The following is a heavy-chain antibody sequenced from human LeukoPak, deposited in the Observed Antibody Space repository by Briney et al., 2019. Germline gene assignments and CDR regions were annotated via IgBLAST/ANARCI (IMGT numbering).Heavy chain of an antibody. CDR1: GGSISSSSYY. CDR3: ARAAENYGGRFDS. J-gene: IGHJ4*02. CDR2: IYYSGST. Sequence: PSETLSLTCTVSGGSISSSSYYWGWIRQPPGKGLEWIGSIYYSGSTYYNPSLKSRVTMSADTSKNQFSLKLSSVTAEDTAVYYCARAAENYGGRFDSWGQGTLVTVSS. D-gene: IGHD3-16*01. V-gene: IGHV4-39*07.